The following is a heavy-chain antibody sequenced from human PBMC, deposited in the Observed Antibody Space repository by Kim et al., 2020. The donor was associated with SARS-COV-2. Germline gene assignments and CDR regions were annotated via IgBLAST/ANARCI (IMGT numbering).Heavy chain of an antibody. J-gene: IGHJ4*02. CDR2: IFDSGNT. V-gene: IGHV4-59*01. D-gene: IGHD1-26*01. CDR1: GGSINNYY. CDR3: GRAVYSGNNHIGVPLDY. Sequence: SETLSLNCTVSGGSINNYYWTWVRQSPAKGLEWIGYIFDSGNTNYSPSLRSRVVISIDTSRNQFSRKLTSETAADPAVYYCGRAVYSGNNHIGVPLDYWGRGILVTVSS.